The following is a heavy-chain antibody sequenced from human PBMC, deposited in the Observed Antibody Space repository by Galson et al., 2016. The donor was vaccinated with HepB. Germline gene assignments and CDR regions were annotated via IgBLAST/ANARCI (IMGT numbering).Heavy chain of an antibody. CDR3: ARGPYPEYGGLWDY. CDR2: IYHSGRI. D-gene: IGHD4-17*01. J-gene: IGHJ4*02. Sequence: TLSLTCDVSGVSVTGGGYSWSWVRQPSGKGLDLIGYIYHSGRIHYNPSLRSRVTLSAHRSKNQFSLKLPSVTAADTAVYFCARGPYPEYGGLWDYWGQGSLVSVSS. CDR1: GVSVTGGGYS. V-gene: IGHV4-30-2*01.